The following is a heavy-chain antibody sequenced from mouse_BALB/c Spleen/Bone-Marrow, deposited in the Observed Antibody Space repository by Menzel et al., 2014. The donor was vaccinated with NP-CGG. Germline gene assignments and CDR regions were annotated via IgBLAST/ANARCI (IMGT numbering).Heavy chain of an antibody. Sequence: EVQLQQSGAELVKPGASVKLSCTASSFNVKDTYIHWVKQRPEQGLEWIGRTDPANGNTKYDPKFQGKATITADTSSNTAYLQLSSLTSEDTAVYYCASYVYGYYFDYWGQGTTLTVSS. CDR2: TDPANGNT. J-gene: IGHJ2*01. V-gene: IGHV14-3*02. D-gene: IGHD2-2*01. CDR1: SFNVKDTY. CDR3: ASYVYGYYFDY.